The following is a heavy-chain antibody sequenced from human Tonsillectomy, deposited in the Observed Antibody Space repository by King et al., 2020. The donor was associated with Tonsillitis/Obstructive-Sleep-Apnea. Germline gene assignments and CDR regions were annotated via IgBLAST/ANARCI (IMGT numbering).Heavy chain of an antibody. CDR1: AYTFSTYG. CDR3: ARTSPERAKFYYHMDV. D-gene: IGHD5-24*01. V-gene: IGHV1-18*01. J-gene: IGHJ6*03. CDR2: ISGYNGNT. Sequence: QLVQSGAEVKKPGASVKVSCKASAYTFSTYGIAWVRQAPGQGLEWMGWISGYNGNTNFAQRFQGRVTMTTDTSTRTANMELRSLRSDDTAVYYCARTSPERAKFYYHMDVWGKGPT.